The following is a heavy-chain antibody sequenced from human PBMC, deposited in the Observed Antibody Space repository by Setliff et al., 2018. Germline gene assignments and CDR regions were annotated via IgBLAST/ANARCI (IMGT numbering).Heavy chain of an antibody. J-gene: IGHJ5*02. CDR2: INHSGIT. Sequence: SETLSLTCSVSGDSISSSSYYWTWIRQPPGKGLEWIGEINHSGITNYNPSLKSRVTISVDTSKNQFSLTMSSVTAADAAVYYCARGRNLAARLLDTWGQGSRVTVS. CDR1: GDSISSSSYY. D-gene: IGHD6-6*01. CDR3: ARGRNLAARLLDT. V-gene: IGHV4-39*07.